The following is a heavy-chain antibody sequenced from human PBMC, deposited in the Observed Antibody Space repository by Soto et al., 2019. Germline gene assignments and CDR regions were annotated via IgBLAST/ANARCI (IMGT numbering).Heavy chain of an antibody. CDR2: INSDGSSS. V-gene: IGHV3-74*01. CDR3: EREVETTTLPPSSVMDL. D-gene: IGHD1-26*01. J-gene: IGHJ6*02. CDR1: GFTISCHW. Sequence: PGGSLRLSCEASGFTISCHWMHWVRRAPGRGLVWVSRINSDGSSSAYADAVKGRFTIARDNAKNTLFLQMNSLRAEDTAVYYCEREVETTTLPPSSVMDLWGQGTTVTVSS.